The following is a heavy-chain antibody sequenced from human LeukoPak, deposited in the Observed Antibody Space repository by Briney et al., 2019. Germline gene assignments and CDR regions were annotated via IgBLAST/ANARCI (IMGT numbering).Heavy chain of an antibody. CDR2: VNRDGSET. J-gene: IGHJ6*02. Sequence: GGSLRLSCAASGFALSSHWMTWVRQVPGRGPEWVANVNRDGSETYYLDSVKGRFTISKDNAKNSLYLQMNSPRAEDTALYHCARNNGMDVWGQGTTVTVSS. CDR1: GFALSSHW. CDR3: ARNNGMDV. V-gene: IGHV3-7*03.